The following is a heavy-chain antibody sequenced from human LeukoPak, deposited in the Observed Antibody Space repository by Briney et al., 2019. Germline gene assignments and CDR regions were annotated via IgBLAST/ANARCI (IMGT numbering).Heavy chain of an antibody. CDR2: THYGSGWIN. J-gene: IGHJ6*02. V-gene: IGHV6-1*01. Sequence: SQTLSLTCAISGDSVSRNDAAWNWIRQSPSRGLEWLGRTHYGSGWINDYAVSLGSRIVVSADTSKNQFSLQLNSVTPEDTAVYYCAGGRRVYCGRDVGGQGPRVTVSS. D-gene: IGHD2-15*01. CDR1: GDSVSRNDAA. CDR3: AGGRRVYCGRDV.